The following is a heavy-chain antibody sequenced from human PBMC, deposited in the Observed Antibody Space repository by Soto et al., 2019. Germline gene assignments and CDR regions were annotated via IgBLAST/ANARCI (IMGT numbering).Heavy chain of an antibody. V-gene: IGHV3-72*01. Sequence: PGGSLRLSCAASGFILNDHYMDWVRQAPGKGLEWVGRTRNKGNSYSTDYAASVKGRFTVSRDDSKSSLYLQMNSLKTEDTAVYYCARHHGYSEAYYFDYWGHGTLVTVSS. D-gene: IGHD2-2*03. CDR1: GFILNDHY. CDR3: ARHHGYSEAYYFDY. CDR2: TRNKGNSYST. J-gene: IGHJ4*01.